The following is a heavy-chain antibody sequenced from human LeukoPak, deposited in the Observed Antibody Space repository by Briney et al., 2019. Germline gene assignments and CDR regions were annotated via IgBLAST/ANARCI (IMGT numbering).Heavy chain of an antibody. J-gene: IGHJ4*02. V-gene: IGHV4-4*02. CDR3: ARVVYRDSSGYYDY. CDR2: IYHSGST. D-gene: IGHD3-22*01. Sequence: PSGTLSLTCAVSGGSISSSNWWSWVRQPPGKGLEWIGEIYHSGSTNYNPSLKSRVTISVDKSKNQFSLKLSSVTAADTAVYYCARVVYRDSSGYYDYWGQGTLVTVSS. CDR1: GGSISSSNW.